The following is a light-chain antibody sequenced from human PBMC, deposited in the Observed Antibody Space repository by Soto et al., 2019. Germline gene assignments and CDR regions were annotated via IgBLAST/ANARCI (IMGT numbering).Light chain of an antibody. V-gene: IGLV2-14*01. Sequence: QSVLAQPASVSGSPGQSITISCTVASGDVGGYNYVSWYQQYPGKAPKLMIYEVSNRPSGVSNRFSGSKSGNTASLTISGLQAEDEADYYCSSYTSSSTLFYVFGTGTKVTV. CDR3: SSYTSSSTLFYV. CDR2: EVS. J-gene: IGLJ1*01. CDR1: SGDVGGYNY.